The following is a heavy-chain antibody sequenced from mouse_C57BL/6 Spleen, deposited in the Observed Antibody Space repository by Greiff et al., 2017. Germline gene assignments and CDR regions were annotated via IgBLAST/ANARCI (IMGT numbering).Heavy chain of an antibody. D-gene: IGHD2-1*01. J-gene: IGHJ4*01. V-gene: IGHV2-6*01. CDR3: ARSDLLGAMDY. Sequence: QVQLKQSGPGLVAPSQSLSITCTVSGFSLTSYGVNWVRQSPGKGLEWLGVIWGVGSTHYNSALNSRLSISKDNSKSQVFLKMNSLQTDDTAMYYCARSDLLGAMDYWGQGTSVTVSS. CDR2: IWGVGST. CDR1: GFSLTSYG.